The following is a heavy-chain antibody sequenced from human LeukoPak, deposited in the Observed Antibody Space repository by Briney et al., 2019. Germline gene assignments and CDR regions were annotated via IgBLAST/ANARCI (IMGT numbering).Heavy chain of an antibody. CDR3: ARDAIYDSIDGRVH. V-gene: IGHV3-11*06. J-gene: IGHJ4*02. CDR2: ISGSSTKT. Sequence: GGSLRLSCAVSGFSFSDYYMSWIRQPPGKGLEWVSYISGSSTKTNYADSVKGRFTISRDNAKNSLYLQMDSLRVEDTAIYYCARDAIYDSIDGRVHWGQGTLVTVSS. CDR1: GFSFSDYY. D-gene: IGHD3-22*01.